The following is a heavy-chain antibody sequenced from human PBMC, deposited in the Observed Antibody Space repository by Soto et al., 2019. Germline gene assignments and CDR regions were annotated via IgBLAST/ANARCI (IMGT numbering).Heavy chain of an antibody. J-gene: IGHJ6*03. CDR1: GYTFNMYA. Sequence: ASVKVSCKASGYTFNMYAIHWVRQAPGQRLEWMGWINAGNGDIKYSQKFQGRVTLTRDTSASTVYMELNSLRSEDTAIYLCAREPPQRVFYMDAWGKGTTVTVSS. V-gene: IGHV1-3*01. CDR2: INAGNGDI. CDR3: AREPPQRVFYMDA.